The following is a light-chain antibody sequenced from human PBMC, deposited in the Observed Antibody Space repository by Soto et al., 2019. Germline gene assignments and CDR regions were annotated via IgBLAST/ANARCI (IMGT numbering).Light chain of an antibody. J-gene: IGKJ5*01. V-gene: IGKV3-20*01. CDR1: QSVSRSY. CDR2: GAS. Sequence: EIVMTQSPGTLSLSPGERATLSFRASQSVSRSYLAWYQQKPGQAPRLLIYGASSRSTGIPDRFSGSGSGTDFTLTISRLEPEDFAVYYCQQYGSSPITFGQGTRLEI. CDR3: QQYGSSPIT.